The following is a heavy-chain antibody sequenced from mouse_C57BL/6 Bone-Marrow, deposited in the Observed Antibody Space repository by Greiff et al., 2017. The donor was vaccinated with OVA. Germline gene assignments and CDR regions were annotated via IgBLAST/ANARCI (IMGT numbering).Heavy chain of an antibody. D-gene: IGHD4-1*02. V-gene: IGHV2-2*01. Sequence: VQLQQSGPGLVQPSQSLSITCTVSGFSLTSYGVHWVRQSPGKGLEWLGVIWSGGSTDYNAAFISRLSISKDNSKSQVFFKMNSLQADDTAIYYCARNPTGFYAMDYWGQGTSVTVSS. J-gene: IGHJ4*01. CDR3: ARNPTGFYAMDY. CDR1: GFSLTSYG. CDR2: IWSGGST.